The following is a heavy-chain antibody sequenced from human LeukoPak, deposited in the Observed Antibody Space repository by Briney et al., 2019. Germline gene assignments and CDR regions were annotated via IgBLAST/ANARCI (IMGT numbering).Heavy chain of an antibody. J-gene: IGHJ4*02. D-gene: IGHD6-19*01. CDR2: ISSSSSYI. Sequence: GGSLRLSCAASGFTFSSYSMNWVRQALGKGLEWVSSISSSSSYIYYADSVKGRFTISRDNAKNSLYLQMNSLRAEDTAVYYCARIGIAVAGRGVDYWGQGTLVTVSS. CDR3: ARIGIAVAGRGVDY. CDR1: GFTFSSYS. V-gene: IGHV3-21*01.